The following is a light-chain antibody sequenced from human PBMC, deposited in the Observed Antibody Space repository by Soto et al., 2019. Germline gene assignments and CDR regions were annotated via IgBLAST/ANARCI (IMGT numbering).Light chain of an antibody. Sequence: DIEMTQSPSTLSASVGDRVTITCRASQSINNWLAWYQQEPGKAPKLLIYKASSLESGVPSRFSGSGSGTEFTLTISSLQPDDFATYYCQQYNSYTWTLGQGTKVDIK. CDR2: KAS. CDR3: QQYNSYTWT. J-gene: IGKJ1*01. V-gene: IGKV1-5*03. CDR1: QSINNW.